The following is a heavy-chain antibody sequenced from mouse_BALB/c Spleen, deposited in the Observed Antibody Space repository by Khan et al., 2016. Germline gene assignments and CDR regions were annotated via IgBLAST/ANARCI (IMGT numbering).Heavy chain of an antibody. Sequence: QVQLQQSGAELMEPGASVKISCKATGYTFSNYWIEWVTQRPGHGLEWIGEILPGSGTTNYNEKFKGKVTFTADTSSSTAYMQLSSLTSEDSVVYHCARVLGLGLINYAMDYWGQGTSVTVSS. V-gene: IGHV1-9*01. J-gene: IGHJ4*01. D-gene: IGHD3-1*01. CDR3: ARVLGLGLINYAMDY. CDR1: GYTFSNYW. CDR2: ILPGSGTT.